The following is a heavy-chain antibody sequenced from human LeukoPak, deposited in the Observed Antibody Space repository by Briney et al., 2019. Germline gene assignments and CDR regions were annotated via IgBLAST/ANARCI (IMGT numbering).Heavy chain of an antibody. CDR3: ARDTSGWNWFDP. V-gene: IGHV3-21*01. J-gene: IGHJ5*02. D-gene: IGHD6-19*01. CDR1: GFIFSNFN. Sequence: GGSLRLSFAASGFIFSNFNMHWIRQAPVQGREWVSSISSSSSYIHYADSVKGRFTISRDNAKNSLYLQMNSLRAEDTAVYYCARDTSGWNWFDPWGQGTLVTVSS. CDR2: ISSSSSYI.